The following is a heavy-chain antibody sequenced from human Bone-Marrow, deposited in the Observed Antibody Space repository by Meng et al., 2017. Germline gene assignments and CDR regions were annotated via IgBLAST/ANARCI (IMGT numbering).Heavy chain of an antibody. CDR1: GFSLSTSGVG. CDR3: AHSRGRVPSYGMDV. J-gene: IGHJ6*02. V-gene: IGHV2-5*02. CDR2: IYWDDDE. Sequence: SGPTLVKPTQTLTPTCTFSGFSLSTSGVGVGWTRQPPGKALEWLASIYWDDDERYSPSLRSRLTITKDTSKNQVVLKMTNMDPVDTATYYCAHSRGRVPSYGMDVWGQGTTVTVSS. D-gene: IGHD2-15*01.